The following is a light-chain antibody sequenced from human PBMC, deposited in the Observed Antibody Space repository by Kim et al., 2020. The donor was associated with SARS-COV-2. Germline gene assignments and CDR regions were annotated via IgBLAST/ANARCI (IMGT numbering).Light chain of an antibody. CDR3: NSRDSNGNHTV. CDR2: GKN. J-gene: IGLJ2*01. CDR1: SLRSYY. Sequence: SSELTQDPAVSVALGQTVRITCQGDSLRSYYASWYQKKSGQAPVLVIYGKNNRPSGIPDRFSGSSSGNTASLTITGAQAEDEADYYCNSRDSNGNHTVFG. V-gene: IGLV3-19*01.